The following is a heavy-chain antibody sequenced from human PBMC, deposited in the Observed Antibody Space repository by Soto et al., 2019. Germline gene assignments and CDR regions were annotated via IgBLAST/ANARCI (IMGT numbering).Heavy chain of an antibody. D-gene: IGHD4-17*01. V-gene: IGHV3-30*18. CDR1: GFTFDSYG. J-gene: IGHJ5*02. Sequence: QVQLVESGGGAVQPGRSLRLSCAASGFTFDSYGMHWVRQAPGKGLEWVAVISSDGNNKYYADSVKGRFTISRDNFKNTLYLQMSSLRADDTAVYYCAKDLLPNTVTTCGSCGQGTLVTVSS. CDR3: AKDLLPNTVTTCGS. CDR2: ISSDGNNK.